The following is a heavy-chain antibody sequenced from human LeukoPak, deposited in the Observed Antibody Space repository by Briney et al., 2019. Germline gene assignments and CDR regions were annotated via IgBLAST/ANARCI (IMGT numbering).Heavy chain of an antibody. CDR3: AKGLPPFDY. CDR2: ISYDGSNK. J-gene: IGHJ4*02. V-gene: IGHV3-30*18. Sequence: GGSLRLSCAASGFTFSSYGMHWVRQAPGKGLEWVAVISYDGSNKYYADSVKGRFTISRDNSKNTLYLQMNSLRAEDTAVYYCAKGLPPFDYWGQGTLVTVSS. CDR1: GFTFSSYG. D-gene: IGHD5-18*01.